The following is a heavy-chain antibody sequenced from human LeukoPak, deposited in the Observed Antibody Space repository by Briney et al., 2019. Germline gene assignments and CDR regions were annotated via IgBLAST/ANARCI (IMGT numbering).Heavy chain of an antibody. V-gene: IGHV1-46*01. CDR3: ARMVFGVVGWFDP. D-gene: IGHD3-3*01. CDR1: GYTFTSYY. CDR2: INPSGGST. Sequence: ASVKVSCKASGYTFTSYYMHWVRQAPGQGLEWMGIINPSGGSTSYAQKLQGRVTMTTDTSTSTAYMELRSLRSDDTAVYYCARMVFGVVGWFDPWGQGTLVTVSS. J-gene: IGHJ5*02.